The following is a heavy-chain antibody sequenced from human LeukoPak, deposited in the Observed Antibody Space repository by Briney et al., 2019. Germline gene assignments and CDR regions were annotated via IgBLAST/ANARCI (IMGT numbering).Heavy chain of an antibody. CDR1: GYSFTGCY. CDR3: TRDSIGTRADY. J-gene: IGHJ4*02. Sequence: GASVKVSCKASGYSFTGCYIHWVRQAPGQGLEWMGWINPNSGGTKYAQNFQGRVTMTRDTSISTAYMELSRLGSDDTAVYYCTRDSIGTRADYWGQGTLVTVSS. CDR2: INPNSGGT. V-gene: IGHV1-2*02. D-gene: IGHD6-6*01.